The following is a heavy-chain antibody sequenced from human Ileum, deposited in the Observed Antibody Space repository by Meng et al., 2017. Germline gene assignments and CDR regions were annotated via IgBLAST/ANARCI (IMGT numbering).Heavy chain of an antibody. CDR2: IRNRAKSYTT. V-gene: IGHV3-72*01. Sequence: GESLKISCAASGFTVSDYYFDWVRQAPGQGLEWVGRIRNRAKSYTTLYAASVQGRFTVSRDDSTDSLYLQMKSLKTEDTAVYYCARSRTTVTNGNWYFDLWGRGTLVTVSS. CDR1: GFTVSDYY. J-gene: IGHJ2*01. CDR3: ARSRTTVTNGNWYFDL. D-gene: IGHD4-17*01.